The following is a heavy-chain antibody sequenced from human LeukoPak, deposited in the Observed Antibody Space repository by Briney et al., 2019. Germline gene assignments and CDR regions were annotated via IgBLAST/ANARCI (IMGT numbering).Heavy chain of an antibody. CDR2: ISGSGGST. Sequence: GGSLRLSCAASGFTFNNYAMSWVRQAPGKGPEWLSAISGSGGSTTDADSVKGRFTTSRDNSKGTLYLQMNSLRAEDTAIYYCAKIFHTDGYYLGEHLFDAWGQGTLVTVSS. J-gene: IGHJ5*02. D-gene: IGHD3-22*01. V-gene: IGHV3-23*01. CDR3: AKIFHTDGYYLGEHLFDA. CDR1: GFTFNNYA.